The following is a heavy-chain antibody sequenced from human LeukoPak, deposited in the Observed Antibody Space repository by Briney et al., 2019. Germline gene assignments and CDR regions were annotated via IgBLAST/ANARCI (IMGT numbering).Heavy chain of an antibody. CDR3: ARPDYGDYLAPLRTQYYYYGMDV. J-gene: IGHJ6*02. CDR2: IIPIFGTA. Sequence: WASVKVSCKASGGTFSSYAISWVRQAPGQGLEWMGGIIPIFGTANYAQKFQGRVTITADESTSTAYMELSSLRSEDTAVYYCARPDYGDYLAPLRTQYYYYGMDVWGQGTTVTVSS. V-gene: IGHV1-69*01. CDR1: GGTFSSYA. D-gene: IGHD4-17*01.